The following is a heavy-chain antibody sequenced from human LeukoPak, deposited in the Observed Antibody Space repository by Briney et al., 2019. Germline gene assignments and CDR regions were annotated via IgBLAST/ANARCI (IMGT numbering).Heavy chain of an antibody. CDR2: ISAYNGNT. CDR1: GYTFTSYG. V-gene: IGHV1-18*01. Sequence: AASVKVSCKASGYTFTSYGISWVRQAPGQGLEWMGWISAYNGNTNYAQKLQGRVTMTTDTSTSTAYMELRSLRSDDTAVYYCARFITMVRGVIWFHFDYWGQGTLVTVSS. D-gene: IGHD3-10*01. J-gene: IGHJ4*02. CDR3: ARFITMVRGVIWFHFDY.